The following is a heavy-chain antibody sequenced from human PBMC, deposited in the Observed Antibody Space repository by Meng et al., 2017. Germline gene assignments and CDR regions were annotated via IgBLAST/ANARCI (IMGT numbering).Heavy chain of an antibody. J-gene: IGHJ3*02. CDR2: IIPIFGTA. Sequence: QGQLVQSGAEVKKPGSPVMVSCKASGGTFSSYAISWVRQAPGQGLEWMGGIIPIFGTANYAQKFQGRVTITADESTSTAYMELSSLRSEDTAVYYCARVEYYDSSGYYAAFDIWGQGTMVTVSS. D-gene: IGHD3-22*01. V-gene: IGHV1-69*01. CDR3: ARVEYYDSSGYYAAFDI. CDR1: GGTFSSYA.